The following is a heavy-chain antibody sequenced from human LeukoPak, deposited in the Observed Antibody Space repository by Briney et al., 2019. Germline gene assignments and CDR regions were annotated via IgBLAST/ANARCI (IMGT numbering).Heavy chain of an antibody. Sequence: GGSLRLSCAASGFTFSSYGMHWVRQAPGKGLEWVAFIRYDGSNKYYADSVKGRFTISRDNSKNTLYLQMNSLRAEDTAVYYCAKTWAYFYDRSGYRPLVYWGQGSLVSVSS. V-gene: IGHV3-30*02. CDR1: GFTFSSYG. D-gene: IGHD3-22*01. CDR3: AKTWAYFYDRSGYRPLVY. CDR2: IRYDGSNK. J-gene: IGHJ4*02.